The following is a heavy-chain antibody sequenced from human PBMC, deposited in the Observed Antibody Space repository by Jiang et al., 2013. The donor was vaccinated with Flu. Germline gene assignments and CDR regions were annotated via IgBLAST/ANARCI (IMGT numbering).Heavy chain of an antibody. Sequence: AEVKKPGASVKVSCKASGYMFTNYYIHWVRQAPGQGLEWMGWINPKSGATDLAQRFRGWVTMTRDTSIRTAYLELSRLKSGDTAVYFCAREWDTDYLDDWGQGTLVTVSS. V-gene: IGHV1-2*04. CDR2: INPKSGAT. J-gene: IGHJ4*02. D-gene: IGHD1-26*01. CDR1: GYMFTNYY. CDR3: AREWDTDYLDD.